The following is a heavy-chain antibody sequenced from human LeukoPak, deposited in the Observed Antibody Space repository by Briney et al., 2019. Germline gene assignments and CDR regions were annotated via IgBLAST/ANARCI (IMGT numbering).Heavy chain of an antibody. CDR1: GGSFSDHY. CDR3: ARAFGNVRGDT. V-gene: IGHV4-34*01. CDR2: INHSGYT. D-gene: IGHD3-10*01. Sequence: SETLSLTCAVYGGSFSDHYWSWIRQPPGKGLEWIGEINHSGYTNYNPSLKSRVTISVDTSKKQISLNLSSVTAADTAVYYCARAFGNVRGDTWGQGSLVTVS. J-gene: IGHJ5*02.